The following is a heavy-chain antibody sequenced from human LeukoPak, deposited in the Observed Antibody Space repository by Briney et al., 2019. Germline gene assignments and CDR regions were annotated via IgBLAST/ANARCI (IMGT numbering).Heavy chain of an antibody. D-gene: IGHD6-19*01. V-gene: IGHV3-53*01. CDR3: ARLSGQQWPVRAQPYYFDY. CDR1: GFTVSSNY. J-gene: IGHJ4*02. CDR2: IYSGGST. Sequence: GGSLRLSCAASGFTVSSNYMSWVRQAPGKGLEWVSVIYSGGSTYYADSVKGRFTISRDNSKNTLYLQMNSLRAEDTAVYYCARLSGQQWPVRAQPYYFDYWGQGTLVTVSS.